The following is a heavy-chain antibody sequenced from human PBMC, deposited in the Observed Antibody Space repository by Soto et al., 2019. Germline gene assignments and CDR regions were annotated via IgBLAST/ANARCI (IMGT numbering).Heavy chain of an antibody. CDR2: TYYSGST. D-gene: IGHD2-2*01. CDR1: GGSIRTVSYY. CDR3: ARLSPFHCTTTSCSPFYYMFV. Sequence: SETLSLTCTVSGGSIRTVSYYWGWIRQPPGKGLEWIASTYYSGSTHYNPSLKSRVSISVDTSKNQFSLKLSSVTAAETAVYYCARLSPFHCTTTSCSPFYYMFVWGEGITVTFSS. J-gene: IGHJ6*03. V-gene: IGHV4-39*01.